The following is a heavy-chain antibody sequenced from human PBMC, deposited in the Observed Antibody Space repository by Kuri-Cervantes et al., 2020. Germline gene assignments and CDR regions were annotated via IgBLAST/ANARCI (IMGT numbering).Heavy chain of an antibody. CDR2: ISWNSGSM. CDR3: AKDFGYFSSQFRD. Sequence: SLKISCAASGFTFSAYSMNWLRQAPGKGLEWVSGISWNSGSMGYVDSVKGRFTISRDNAKNSLYLQMNSLRTEDTALYYCAKDFGYFSSQFRDWGQGTLVTVSS. D-gene: IGHD6-6*01. CDR1: GFTFSAYS. V-gene: IGHV3-9*01. J-gene: IGHJ4*02.